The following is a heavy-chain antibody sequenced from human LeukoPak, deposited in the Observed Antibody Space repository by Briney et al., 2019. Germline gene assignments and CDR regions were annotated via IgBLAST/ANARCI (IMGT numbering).Heavy chain of an antibody. CDR3: ARDINSGYDYGWFDP. CDR1: GYTFTGYY. CDR2: INPNSGGT. V-gene: IGHV1-2*02. D-gene: IGHD5-12*01. Sequence: GASVKVSCKASGYTFTGYYMHWVRQAPGQGLEWMGWINPNSGGTNYAQKFQGRVTMTRDTSISTDYMELSRLRSDDTAVYYCARDINSGYDYGWFDPWGQGTLVTVSS. J-gene: IGHJ5*02.